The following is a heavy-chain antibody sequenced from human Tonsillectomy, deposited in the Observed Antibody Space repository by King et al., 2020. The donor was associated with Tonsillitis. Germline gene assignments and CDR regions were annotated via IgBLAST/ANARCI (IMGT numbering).Heavy chain of an antibody. Sequence: QLQESGPGLVKTSQTLSLTCTVSGGSISTGGYYWSWIRQHPGKGLEWIGYIYHSGSTYYNPSLKSRVTMSVDTSKNQFSLRMSSVTAADTAVYYCATYYDSSGYYYSRYFQHWGQGTLVTVSS. D-gene: IGHD3-22*01. CDR1: GGSISTGGYY. V-gene: IGHV4-31*03. CDR3: ATYYDSSGYYYSRYFQH. J-gene: IGHJ1*01. CDR2: IYHSGST.